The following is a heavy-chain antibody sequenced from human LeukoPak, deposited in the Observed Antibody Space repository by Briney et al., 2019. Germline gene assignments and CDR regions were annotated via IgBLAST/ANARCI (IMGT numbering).Heavy chain of an antibody. CDR1: GYTFTSYW. D-gene: IGHD6-19*01. CDR2: IYPGDSDT. CDR3: ARRGSGWYVDY. V-gene: IGHV5-51*01. Sequence: GESLKISCKGSGYTFTSYWIGWVRQMPGKGLEWMGIIYPGDSDTRYSPSFQGQVSISVDKSISTAYLQWSSLKASDTAMYCCARRGSGWYVDYWGQGTLVTVSS. J-gene: IGHJ4*02.